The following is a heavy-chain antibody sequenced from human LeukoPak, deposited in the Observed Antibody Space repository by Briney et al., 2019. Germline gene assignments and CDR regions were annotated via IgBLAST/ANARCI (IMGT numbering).Heavy chain of an antibody. D-gene: IGHD3-9*01. V-gene: IGHV3-64*01. CDR2: ISGDGDIT. CDR1: GLTFRGYP. J-gene: IGHJ4*02. CDR3: ARESGDLKKFYDILTGPLTD. Sequence: GGSLRLSCAGSGLTFRGYPMHWVRQAPGKGLESVSTISGDGDITYYANSVRGRFTISRDNSKNTLYLQMGSLRAEDTAVYYCARESGDLKKFYDILTGPLTDWGQGTLVTVSS.